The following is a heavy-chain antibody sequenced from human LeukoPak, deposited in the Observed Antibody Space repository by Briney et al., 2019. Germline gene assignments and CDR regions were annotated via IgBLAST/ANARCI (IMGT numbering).Heavy chain of an antibody. CDR2: INPNSGGT. J-gene: IGHJ4*02. CDR1: GYTFTGYY. Sequence: ASVKVSCKASGYTFTGYYMHWVRQAPGQGLEGMGWINPNSGGTNYAQKFQGRVTMTRDTSISTAYMELSRLRSDDTAVYYCARDVGIAAAVSPPDYWGQGTLVTVSS. D-gene: IGHD6-13*01. V-gene: IGHV1-2*02. CDR3: ARDVGIAAAVSPPDY.